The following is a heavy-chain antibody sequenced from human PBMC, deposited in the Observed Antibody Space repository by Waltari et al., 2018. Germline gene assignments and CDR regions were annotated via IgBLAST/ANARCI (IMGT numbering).Heavy chain of an antibody. D-gene: IGHD4-17*01. J-gene: IGHJ4*02. CDR2: ISYEGSNK. Sequence: QVQLVESGGGVVQPGRSLRLSCAASGFTFSSYAMHWVRQAPGKWLEWVAVISYEGSNKYYADSVKCRFTISRDNSKNTLYLQMNSLRAEDTAVYYCARSPEEGYGDEYYFDYWGQGTLVTVSS. V-gene: IGHV3-30*04. CDR3: ARSPEEGYGDEYYFDY. CDR1: GFTFSSYA.